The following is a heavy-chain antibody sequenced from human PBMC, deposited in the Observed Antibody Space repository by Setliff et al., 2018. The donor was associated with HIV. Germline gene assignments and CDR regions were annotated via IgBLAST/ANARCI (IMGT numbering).Heavy chain of an antibody. CDR2: IIPIFGTT. CDR1: GGTFSSYA. J-gene: IGHJ4*02. CDR3: AGSILTGYYTFGADY. V-gene: IGHV1-69*05. Sequence: SVKVSCKASGGTFSSYAISWVRQAPGQGLEWMGGIIPIFGTTNYAQKFQGRVTITTDEYTTTAYMELSSLRPEDTALDYCAGSILTGYYTFGADYWGQGTLVTVSS. D-gene: IGHD3-9*01.